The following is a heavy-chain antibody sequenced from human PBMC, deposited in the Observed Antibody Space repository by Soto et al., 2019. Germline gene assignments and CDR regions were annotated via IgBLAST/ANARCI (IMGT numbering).Heavy chain of an antibody. CDR2: IYWDDDK. CDR1: GFSLSTSGVG. Sequence: QITLKESGPTLVKPTQTLTLTCTFSGFSLSTSGVGVGWIRQPPGKALEWLALIYWDDDKRYSPSLKSRLTITKDTSKNQVVLTMTNMDPVDTATYYCAHNEGHYYILTGYLGHAFDIWGQGTMVTVSS. V-gene: IGHV2-5*02. CDR3: AHNEGHYYILTGYLGHAFDI. J-gene: IGHJ3*02. D-gene: IGHD3-9*01.